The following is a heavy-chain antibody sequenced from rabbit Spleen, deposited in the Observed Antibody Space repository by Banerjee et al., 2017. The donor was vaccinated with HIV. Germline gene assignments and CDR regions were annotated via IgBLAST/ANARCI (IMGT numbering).Heavy chain of an antibody. CDR2: IYAGSTGTI. Sequence: QEQLEETGGGLVQPGGSLTLSCKVPGFTISSYYRNWIRQAPGKGLEWIGTIYAGSTGTIVFASWAKGRFTISKTSSTTVTLQMTSLTAADPATSFCARNFDLWGQGTLVTVS. CDR3: ARNFDL. J-gene: IGHJ4*01. CDR1: GFTISSYYR. V-gene: IGHV1S45*01.